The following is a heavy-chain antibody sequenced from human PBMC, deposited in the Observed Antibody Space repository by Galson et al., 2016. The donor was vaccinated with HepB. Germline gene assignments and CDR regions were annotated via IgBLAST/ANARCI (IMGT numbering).Heavy chain of an antibody. CDR2: IRHYNGVT. CDR3: ARRQLLVCYNQDGFDS. J-gene: IGHJ4*02. CDR1: GYSFVGFG. Sequence: SVKVSCKASGYSFVGFGITWVRQAPGQGLEWMGWIRHYNGVTDYAQKFQGRLTITTDTSKNTAYMELSSLRSDDTAVYYCARRQLLVCYNQDGFDSWGQGTLVTVSS. V-gene: IGHV1-18*01. D-gene: IGHD2-2*02.